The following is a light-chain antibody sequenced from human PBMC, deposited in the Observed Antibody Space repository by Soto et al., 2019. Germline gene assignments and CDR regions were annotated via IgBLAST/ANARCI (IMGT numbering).Light chain of an antibody. CDR3: QQRSNWGT. Sequence: EIVMTQSPATLAGSPGETVTLSCRASQSLSGNLAWYQQKPGQAPGLLIFRASTRATGVPARFGGRGSGTDFTLTISRLDPEDFAVYYCQQRSNWGTFGQGTKVDIK. V-gene: IGKV3-15*01. J-gene: IGKJ1*01. CDR1: QSLSGN. CDR2: RAS.